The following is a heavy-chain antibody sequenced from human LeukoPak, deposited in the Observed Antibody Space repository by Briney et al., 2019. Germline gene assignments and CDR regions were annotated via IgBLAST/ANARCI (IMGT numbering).Heavy chain of an antibody. J-gene: IGHJ1*01. CDR2: ISGSGYST. V-gene: IGHV3-23*01. Sequence: PGGSLRLSCAASGFTFSSYAMSWVRQAPGKGLEWVSVISGSGYSTYYADSVKGRFTISRDNSKNTLYLQMSSLRAEDTAVYFCAKDRSGSTAEYFQHWGQGTLVTVSS. CDR1: GFTFSSYA. CDR3: AKDRSGSTAEYFQH. D-gene: IGHD3-10*01.